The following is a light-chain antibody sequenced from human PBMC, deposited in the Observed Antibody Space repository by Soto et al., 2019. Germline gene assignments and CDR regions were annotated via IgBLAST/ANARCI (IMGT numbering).Light chain of an antibody. CDR1: QSAGNF. CDR2: YIS. J-gene: IGKJ5*01. CDR3: QQHNQWPIT. V-gene: IGKV3D-15*01. Sequence: EIVMTQSPATLSVSPGETASLSCRASQSAGNFLAWYQQKPGQAPRLLIYYISTRATGIPARFSGSGSGTEFTHTINSLQSEDSAVYYCQQHNQWPITFGQGTRLEI.